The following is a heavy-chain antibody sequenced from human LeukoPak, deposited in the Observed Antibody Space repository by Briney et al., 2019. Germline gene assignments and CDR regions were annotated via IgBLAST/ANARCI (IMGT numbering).Heavy chain of an antibody. CDR1: GFTFSGSA. CDR3: TRYYYDSSGYGYYGMDV. D-gene: IGHD3-22*01. CDR2: IRSKANSYAT. J-gene: IGHJ6*02. Sequence: GGSLRLSCAASGFTFSGSAMHWVRQASGKGLEWVGRIRSKANSYATAYAASVKGRFTISRDDSKNTAYLQMNSLKTEDTAVYYCTRYYYDSSGYGYYGMDVWGQGTTVTVSS. V-gene: IGHV3-73*01.